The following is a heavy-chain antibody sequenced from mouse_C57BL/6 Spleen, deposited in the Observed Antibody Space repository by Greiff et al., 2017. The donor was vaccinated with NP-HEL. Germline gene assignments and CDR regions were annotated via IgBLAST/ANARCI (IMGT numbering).Heavy chain of an antibody. CDR2: ISDGGSYT. J-gene: IGHJ2*01. CDR1: GFTFSSYA. Sequence: DVKLVESGGGLVKPGGSLKLSCAASGFTFSSYAMSWVRQTPEKRLEWVATISDGGSYTYYPDNVKGRFTISRDNAKNNLYLQMSHLKSEDTAMYYCAILSSYVDYWGQGTTLTVSS. D-gene: IGHD1-1*01. CDR3: AILSSYVDY. V-gene: IGHV5-4*03.